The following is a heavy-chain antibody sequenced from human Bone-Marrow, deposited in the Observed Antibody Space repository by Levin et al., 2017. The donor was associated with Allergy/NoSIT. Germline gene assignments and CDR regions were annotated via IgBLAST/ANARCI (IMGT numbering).Heavy chain of an antibody. D-gene: IGHD3-16*01. J-gene: IGHJ5*01. CDR3: AKDWGADGWGNWFDS. V-gene: IGHV3-30*18. CDR2: ISYDGTAT. Sequence: GGSLRLSCAASGITFSNYAMHWVRQAPGKGLEWVAMISYDGTATYYTDSVTGRFTISRDISKNTVYLEMTSLRDDDTAVYYCAKDWGADGWGNWFDSWGQGTLVTVSS. CDR1: GITFSNYA.